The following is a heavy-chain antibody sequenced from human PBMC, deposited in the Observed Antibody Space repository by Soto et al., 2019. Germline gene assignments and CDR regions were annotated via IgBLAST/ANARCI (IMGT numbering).Heavy chain of an antibody. J-gene: IGHJ3*02. CDR3: ARDRFDYPSIAAAREKGDAFDI. Sequence: GASVKVSCKASGYTFTSYGISWVRQAPGQGLEWMGWISAYNGNTNYAQKLQGRVTMTTDTSTSTAYMELRSLRSDDTAVYYCARDRFDYPSIAAAREKGDAFDIWGQGTMVTVSS. CDR2: ISAYNGNT. CDR1: GYTFTSYG. V-gene: IGHV1-18*01. D-gene: IGHD6-13*01.